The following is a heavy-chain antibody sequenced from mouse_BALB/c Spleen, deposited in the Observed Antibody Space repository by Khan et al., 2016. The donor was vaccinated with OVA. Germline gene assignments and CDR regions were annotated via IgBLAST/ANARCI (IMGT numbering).Heavy chain of an antibody. Sequence: QVQLQQSGAELAKPGASVKMSCKASGYTFINYWILWVKQRPGQGLEWIGYINPSTGYTEYNQNFKDKATLTADKYSSTAYMQLSSLTSEDSAVYYCARRGLRWDFDYWGQGTTLPVSS. CDR3: ARRGLRWDFDY. V-gene: IGHV1-7*01. CDR1: GYTFINYW. J-gene: IGHJ2*01. D-gene: IGHD1-1*01. CDR2: INPSTGYT.